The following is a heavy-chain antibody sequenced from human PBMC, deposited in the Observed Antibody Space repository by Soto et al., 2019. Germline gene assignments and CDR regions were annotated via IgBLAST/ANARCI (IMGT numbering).Heavy chain of an antibody. D-gene: IGHD3-22*01. CDR3: AGDYYDSSGYYLGYYYYGMDV. Sequence: GGSLRLSCAASGFTFSSYSMNWVRQAPGKGLEWVSSISSSSSYIYYADSVKGRFTISRDKAKNSLYLQMNSLRAEDTAVYYCAGDYYDSSGYYLGYYYYGMDVWGQGTTVTVSS. J-gene: IGHJ6*02. CDR1: GFTFSSYS. CDR2: ISSSSSYI. V-gene: IGHV3-21*01.